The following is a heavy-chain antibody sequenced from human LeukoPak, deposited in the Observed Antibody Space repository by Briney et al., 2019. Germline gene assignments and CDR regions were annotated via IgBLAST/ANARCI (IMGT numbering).Heavy chain of an antibody. CDR1: GGSISSSSYY. V-gene: IGHV4-61*01. CDR2: IYYSGST. Sequence: SETLSLTCTVSGGSISSSSYYWSWIRQPPGKGLEWIGYIYYSGSTNYNPSLKSRVTISVDTSKNQFSLKLSSVTAADTAVYYCARGLDPYYFDYWGQGTLVTVSS. CDR3: ARGLDPYYFDY. D-gene: IGHD6-19*01. J-gene: IGHJ4*02.